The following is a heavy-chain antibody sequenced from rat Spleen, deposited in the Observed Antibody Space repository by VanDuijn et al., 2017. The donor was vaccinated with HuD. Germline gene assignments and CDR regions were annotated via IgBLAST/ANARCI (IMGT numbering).Heavy chain of an antibody. Sequence: QVQLKESGPGLVQSSQTLSLTCTVSGFSLISYAVNWVRQPPGKGLEWMGGIWGDGSTNYNSALKSRLSISRDTSKSQVFLKMNSLQTDDTGTYYCTRDRGDFYDGTYYFDYWGQGVMVTVSS. D-gene: IGHD1-12*02. V-gene: IGHV2-13*01. CDR1: GFSLISYA. J-gene: IGHJ2*01. CDR2: IWGDGST. CDR3: TRDRGDFYDGTYYFDY.